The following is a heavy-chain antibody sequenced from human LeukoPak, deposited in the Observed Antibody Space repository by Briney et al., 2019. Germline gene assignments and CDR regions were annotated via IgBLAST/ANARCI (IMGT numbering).Heavy chain of an antibody. CDR1: GFTFSRYW. D-gene: IGHD3-22*01. CDR2: MNQDGSGI. CDR3: ARVGTYYYDSSGYYYLGY. Sequence: GGSLRLSCVGSGFTFSRYWLNWVRQAPGKGLEWVANMNQDGSGIYYLDSVKGRFTISRDNAKNSVYLQMNGLKAEDTAVYHCARVGTYYYDSSGYYYLGYWGQGTLVTVSS. V-gene: IGHV3-7*01. J-gene: IGHJ4*02.